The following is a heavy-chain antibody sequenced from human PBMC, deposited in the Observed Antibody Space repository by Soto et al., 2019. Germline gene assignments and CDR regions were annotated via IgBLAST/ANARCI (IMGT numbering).Heavy chain of an antibody. CDR2: IYYSGST. CDR1: GGSISSGDYY. CDR3: ARAVDSSGCHDY. Sequence: TLSLTCTVSGGSISSGDYYWSWIRQPPGKGLEWIGYIYYSGSTYYNPSLKSRVTISVDTSKNQFSLKLSSVTAADTAVYYCARAVDSSGCHDYWGQGTLVTVSS. D-gene: IGHD3-22*01. V-gene: IGHV4-30-4*01. J-gene: IGHJ4*02.